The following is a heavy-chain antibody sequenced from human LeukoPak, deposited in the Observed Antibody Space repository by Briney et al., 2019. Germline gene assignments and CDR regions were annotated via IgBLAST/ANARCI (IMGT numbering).Heavy chain of an antibody. CDR1: GYTLSDLA. D-gene: IGHD4-17*01. CDR3: ATRNFGDYGAFDI. J-gene: IGHJ3*02. Sequence: VASVKVSCKVSGYTLSDLAMHWVRQAPGKGLEWMGGLHPGDGEAIYAQPLQGRVTMTEDTSTDTAYMELSSLRSDDTAVYYCATRNFGDYGAFDIWGQGTLVTVSS. CDR2: LHPGDGEA. V-gene: IGHV1-24*01.